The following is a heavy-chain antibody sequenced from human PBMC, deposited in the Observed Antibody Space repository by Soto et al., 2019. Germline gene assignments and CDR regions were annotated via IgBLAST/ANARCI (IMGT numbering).Heavy chain of an antibody. V-gene: IGHV3-33*01. CDR2: IYYDGSNE. J-gene: IGHJ4*02. D-gene: IGHD6-13*01. CDR3: ARDYSSTSYGFDS. Sequence: VQLVESGGGLVQPGRSLRLSCAASGFTFSSNGMHWVRQAPGKGLEWVAVIYYDGSNEYYADSVKGRFTISRDNSKNTLYLQMNSLRAEDTAVYYCARDYSSTSYGFDSWGQGTLVTVSS. CDR1: GFTFSSNG.